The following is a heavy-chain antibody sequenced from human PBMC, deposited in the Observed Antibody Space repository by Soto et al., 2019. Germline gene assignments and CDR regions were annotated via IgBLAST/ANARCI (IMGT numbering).Heavy chain of an antibody. CDR3: AKSRNYYDSSGYYQGRAFDI. CDR1: GFTFSSYA. D-gene: IGHD3-22*01. J-gene: IGHJ3*02. Sequence: GGSLRLSCAASGFTFSSYAMSWVRQAPGKGLEWVSAISGSGGSTYYADSVKGRFTISRDNSKNTLYLQMNSLRAEDTAVYYCAKSRNYYDSSGYYQGRAFDIWGQGTMVTVSS. CDR2: ISGSGGST. V-gene: IGHV3-23*01.